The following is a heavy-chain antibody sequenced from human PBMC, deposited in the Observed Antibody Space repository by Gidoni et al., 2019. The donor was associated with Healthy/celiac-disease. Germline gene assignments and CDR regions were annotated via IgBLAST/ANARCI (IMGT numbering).Heavy chain of an antibody. Sequence: EVQLVESGGGLVQPGGSLRLSCAASGFTFSSYSMNWVRQAQGKGLEWVSYISSSSSTIYFADSLKGLFTISRDNAKNSLYLQMNSLRAEDTAVYYCARDNDFWSGYYKNYYYYMDVWGKGTTVTVSS. CDR3: ARDNDFWSGYYKNYYYYMDV. V-gene: IGHV3-48*01. CDR2: ISSSSSTI. J-gene: IGHJ6*03. D-gene: IGHD3-3*01. CDR1: GFTFSSYS.